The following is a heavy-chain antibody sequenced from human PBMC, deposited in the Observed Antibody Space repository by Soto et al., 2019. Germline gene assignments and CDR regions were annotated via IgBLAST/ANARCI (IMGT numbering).Heavy chain of an antibody. V-gene: IGHV4-34*01. CDR1: GWSFIGYY. CDR3: ARCGYSGYTYYYDSSGYHPQRANLEY. Sequence: SETLSLTCAVYGWSFIGYYCILIRHPPFKWLEWIVEINHSGSTNYNPSLKSRVTISVDTSKNQFSLKLSSVTAADTAVYYCARCGYSGYTYYYDSSGYHPQRANLEYWGQGTLVTVSS. D-gene: IGHD3-22*01. CDR2: INHSGST. J-gene: IGHJ4*02.